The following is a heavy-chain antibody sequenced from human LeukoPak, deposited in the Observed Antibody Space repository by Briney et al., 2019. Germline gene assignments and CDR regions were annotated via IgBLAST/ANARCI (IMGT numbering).Heavy chain of an antibody. J-gene: IGHJ6*03. Sequence: PSETLSLTCAVYGGSFSGYSWTWIRQPPGKGLEWIGEFNHSGSTNYNPSLKSRVTISVDTSKNQFSLKLTSVTAADTAVYYCARADYGSGLVYYYYMDVWGKGTTVTISS. CDR1: GGSFSGYS. CDR2: FNHSGST. D-gene: IGHD3-10*01. V-gene: IGHV4-34*01. CDR3: ARADYGSGLVYYYYMDV.